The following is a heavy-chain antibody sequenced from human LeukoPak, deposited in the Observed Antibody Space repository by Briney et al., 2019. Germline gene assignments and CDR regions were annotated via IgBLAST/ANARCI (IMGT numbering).Heavy chain of an antibody. V-gene: IGHV3-30-3*01. D-gene: IGHD3-3*01. Sequence: GGSLRLSCAASGFTFSSYAMHWVRQAPGKGLEWVAVISYDGSNKYYADSVKGRFTISRDNSKNTLYLQMNSLRAEDTAVYYCARALDFWSGYSYFDYWGQGTLVTVSS. CDR2: ISYDGSNK. CDR3: ARALDFWSGYSYFDY. CDR1: GFTFSSYA. J-gene: IGHJ4*02.